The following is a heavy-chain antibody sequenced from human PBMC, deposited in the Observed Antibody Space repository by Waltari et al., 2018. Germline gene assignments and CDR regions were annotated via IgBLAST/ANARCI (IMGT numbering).Heavy chain of an antibody. D-gene: IGHD3-16*01. CDR1: GGTFSSYA. Sequence: QVQLVQSGAEVKKPGSSVKVSCKASGGTFSSYAISWVRPAPGQGREWMGGIIPIFGTANYAQKFQGRVTITADESTSTAYMELSSLRSEDTAVYYCATSPRGDYIWGSYGPFDYWGQGTLVTVSS. CDR3: ATSPRGDYIWGSYGPFDY. V-gene: IGHV1-69*13. CDR2: IIPIFGTA. J-gene: IGHJ4*02.